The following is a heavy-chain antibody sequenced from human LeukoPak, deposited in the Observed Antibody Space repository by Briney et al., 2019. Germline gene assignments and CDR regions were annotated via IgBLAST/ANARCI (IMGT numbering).Heavy chain of an antibody. V-gene: IGHV3-7*03. CDR2: IKQDGSEK. Sequence: PGGSLRLSCTASGLSFSSYWLTWVRQAPGEGLEGAANIKQDGSEKNYVASVKGRLTISRDDTKNSLYLQMNSLRDEDTAVYHCVSRRCSATACFAASFNCFDYWGQGTLVSVSS. CDR3: VSRRCSATACFAASFNCFDY. J-gene: IGHJ4*02. D-gene: IGHD2-2*01. CDR1: GLSFSSYW.